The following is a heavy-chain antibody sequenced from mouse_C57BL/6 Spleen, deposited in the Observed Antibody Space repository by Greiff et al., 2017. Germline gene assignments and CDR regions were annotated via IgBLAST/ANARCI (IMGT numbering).Heavy chain of an antibody. CDR1: GYTFTSYW. D-gene: IGHD2-4*01. Sequence: VQLQQPGAELVKPGASVKLSCKASGYTFTSYWMHWVKQRPGQGLEWIGMIHPNSGSTNYNEKFKGKATLTVDKSSSTAYMQLSSLTSEDSAVYYCARPYYDYSDYFDDWGQGTTLTVSS. J-gene: IGHJ2*01. V-gene: IGHV1-64*01. CDR3: ARPYYDYSDYFDD. CDR2: IHPNSGST.